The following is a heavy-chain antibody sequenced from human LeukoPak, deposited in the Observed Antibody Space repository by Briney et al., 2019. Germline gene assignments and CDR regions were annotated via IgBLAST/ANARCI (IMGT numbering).Heavy chain of an antibody. CDR3: AKAARVGQFVSTV. J-gene: IGHJ4*02. D-gene: IGHD3-9*01. CDR2: ISGSGGST. Sequence: GGSLRLSCAASGFTVSSNYMSWVRQAPGKGLEWVSAISGSGGSTYYADSVKGRFTISRDNSKNTLYLQMNSLRAEDTAVYYCAKAARVGQFVSTVWGQGTLVTVSS. V-gene: IGHV3-23*01. CDR1: GFTVSSNY.